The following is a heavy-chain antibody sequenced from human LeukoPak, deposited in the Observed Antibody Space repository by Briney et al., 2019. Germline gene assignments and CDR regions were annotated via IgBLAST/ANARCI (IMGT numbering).Heavy chain of an antibody. D-gene: IGHD3-10*01. J-gene: IGHJ6*02. CDR2: ITSSGGRT. V-gene: IGHV3-23*01. CDR1: GFTFSSYA. Sequence: GGSLRLSCAASGFTFSSYAMSWVRQAPGKGLEWVSAITSSGGRTYYADSVKGRFTISRDSSKNTLYLQMNSLRAEDTAVYYCARDTVRGVHYGMDVWGQGTTVTVSS. CDR3: ARDTVRGVHYGMDV.